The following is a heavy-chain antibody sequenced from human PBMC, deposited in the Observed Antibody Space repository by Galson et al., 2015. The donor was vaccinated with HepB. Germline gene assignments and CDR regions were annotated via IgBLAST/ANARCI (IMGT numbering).Heavy chain of an antibody. D-gene: IGHD4-17*01. CDR2: ISYDGSNK. CDR1: GFTFSSYG. CDR3: AKDRYGDYAHRSAVFDY. V-gene: IGHV3-30*18. Sequence: SLRLSCAASGFTFSSYGMHWVRQAPGKGLEWVAVISYDGSNKYYADSVKGRFTISRDNSKNTLYLQMNSLRAEDTAVYYCAKDRYGDYAHRSAVFDYWGQGTLVTVSS. J-gene: IGHJ4*02.